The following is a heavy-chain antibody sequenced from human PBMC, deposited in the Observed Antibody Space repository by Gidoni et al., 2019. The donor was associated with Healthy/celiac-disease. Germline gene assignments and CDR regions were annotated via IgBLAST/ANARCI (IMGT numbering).Heavy chain of an antibody. CDR1: GFHFGNAW. Sequence: EVQLVESGGGLVKPGGSLRLSCAASGFHFGNAWMNWVRQAPGKGLEWVGRIKSKTDGGTTDYAAPVKGRFTISRDDSKNTLYLQMNSLKTEDTAVYYCTTYYDSSGYYYALPSYWGQGTLVTVSS. CDR2: IKSKTDGGTT. D-gene: IGHD3-22*01. V-gene: IGHV3-15*07. J-gene: IGHJ4*02. CDR3: TTYYDSSGYYYALPSY.